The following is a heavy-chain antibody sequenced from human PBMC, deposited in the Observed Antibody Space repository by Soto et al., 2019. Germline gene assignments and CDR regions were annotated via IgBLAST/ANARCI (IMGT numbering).Heavy chain of an antibody. V-gene: IGHV3-33*01. CDR3: AREGDYEEKEGVFDY. CDR1: GFTFSSYG. Sequence: QVQLVESGGGVVQPGRSPRLSCAASGFTFSSYGMHWVRQAPGKGLEWVAVIWYDGSNKYYADSVKGRFTISRDNSKNTLYLQMNSLRAEDTAVYYCAREGDYEEKEGVFDYWGQGTLVTVSS. D-gene: IGHD4-17*01. J-gene: IGHJ4*02. CDR2: IWYDGSNK.